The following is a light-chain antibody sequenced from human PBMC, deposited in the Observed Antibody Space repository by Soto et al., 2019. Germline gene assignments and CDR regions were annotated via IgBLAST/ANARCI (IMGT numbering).Light chain of an antibody. J-gene: IGLJ2*01. V-gene: IGLV2-8*01. CDR3: ISYAGRNNPVV. CDR2: EVS. CDR1: SSDVGGYNY. Sequence: QSALTQPPSASGSPGQSVTISCTGTSSDVGGYNYVSWYQQHPGKAPKFMIFEVSRRPSGVPDRFSGSKSGKTASLTVSGLQADDEEDSYCISYAGRNNPVVFGGGTTLTVL.